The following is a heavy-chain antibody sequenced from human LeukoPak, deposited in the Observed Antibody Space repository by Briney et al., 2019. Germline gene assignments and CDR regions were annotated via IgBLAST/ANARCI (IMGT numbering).Heavy chain of an antibody. J-gene: IGHJ4*02. CDR1: GFTFSSYS. D-gene: IGHD6-13*01. Sequence: GGSLRLSCAASGFTFSSYSMNWVRQAPGKGLEWVSSISSSSYIYYADSVKGRFTISRDNAKNSLYLQMNSLRAEDTAVYYCARGGLSSWYNYLFIYFDYWGQGTLVTVSS. CDR3: ARGGLSSWYNYLFIYFDY. CDR2: ISSSSYI. V-gene: IGHV3-21*01.